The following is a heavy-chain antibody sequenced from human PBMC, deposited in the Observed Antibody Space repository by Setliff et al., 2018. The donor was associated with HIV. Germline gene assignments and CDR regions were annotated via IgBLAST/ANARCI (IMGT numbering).Heavy chain of an antibody. CDR2: IYHAGNT. CDR1: GDFFSSDYY. Sequence: SETLSLTCTVSGDFFSSDYYWGWIRQPPGKGLEWIGHIYHAGNTYYNPSLKSRVTISVDTSKNQISLRLNSLTAADTALYYCARGTTLNVVPDAFDIWGQGTMVTVSS. D-gene: IGHD4-17*01. CDR3: ARGTTLNVVPDAFDI. V-gene: IGHV4-38-2*02. J-gene: IGHJ3*02.